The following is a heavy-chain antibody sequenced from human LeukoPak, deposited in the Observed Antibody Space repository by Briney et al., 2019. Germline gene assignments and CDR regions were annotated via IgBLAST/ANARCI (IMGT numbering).Heavy chain of an antibody. J-gene: IGHJ6*02. V-gene: IGHV1-18*01. CDR3: AREMGYYYGSGSFGYYYYGMDV. D-gene: IGHD3-10*01. CDR2: ISAYNGNT. CDR1: GYTFTSYG. Sequence: VASVTVSFKASGYTFTSYGISWVRQAPGQGLGWVGWISAYNGNTNYAQKLQGRVTMTTDTSTSTAYMELRSLRSDDTAVYYCAREMGYYYGSGSFGYYYYGMDVWGQGTTVTVSS.